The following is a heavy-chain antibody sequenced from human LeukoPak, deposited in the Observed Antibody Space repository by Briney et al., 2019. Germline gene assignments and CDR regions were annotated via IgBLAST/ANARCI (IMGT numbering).Heavy chain of an antibody. CDR3: AKERAYYNDSSGYYPADDAFDI. J-gene: IGHJ3*02. Sequence: PGGSLRLSCAASGFTFSSYGMSWVRQAPGKGLEWVSAISGSGGSTYYADSVKGRFTISRDNSKNTLYLQMNSLRAEDTAVYYCAKERAYYNDSSGYYPADDAFDIWGQGTMVTVSS. CDR1: GFTFSSYG. V-gene: IGHV3-23*01. D-gene: IGHD3-22*01. CDR2: ISGSGGST.